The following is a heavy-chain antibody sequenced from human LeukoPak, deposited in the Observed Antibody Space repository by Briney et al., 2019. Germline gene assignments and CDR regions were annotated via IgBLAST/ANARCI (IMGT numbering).Heavy chain of an antibody. Sequence: SSESLSLTRTGSGASISSYYWNWSRQPPRKGLEWIGSILYSGSTNYNPSLKSRVSISVDTSKNQFSLKLSSVTAADTAVYYCAGDTVGFDSWGQGTLVTVSS. D-gene: IGHD4-23*01. CDR2: ILYSGST. CDR3: AGDTVGFDS. CDR1: GASISSYY. J-gene: IGHJ4*02. V-gene: IGHV4-59*01.